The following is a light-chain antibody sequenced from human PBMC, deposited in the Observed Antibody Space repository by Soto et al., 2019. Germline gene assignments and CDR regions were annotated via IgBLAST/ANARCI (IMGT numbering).Light chain of an antibody. CDR2: GAS. CDR3: HQYDNWPKT. J-gene: IGKJ5*01. Sequence: EIVMTQSPAGRSVSPVXXXXXXWRASQSVSSNLAWYQQKPGQAPRLLIYGASTRATGIPARFSGSGSGTEFTLTISSLQSEDFAVYYCHQYDNWPKTFGQGTRLEIK. V-gene: IGKV3D-15*01. CDR1: QSVSSN.